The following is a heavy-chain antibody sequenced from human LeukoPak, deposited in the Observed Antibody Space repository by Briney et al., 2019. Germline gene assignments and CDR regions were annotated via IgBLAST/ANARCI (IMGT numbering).Heavy chain of an antibody. V-gene: IGHV4-39*07. D-gene: IGHD3-22*01. J-gene: IGHJ4*02. CDR3: ARDKGSVSGYYYVGLYYFDY. Sequence: SETLSLTCTVSGGSISSSSYYWGWIRQPPGKGLEWIGSIYYSGSTYYNPSLKSRVTISVDTSKNQFSLKLSSVTAADTAVYYCARDKGSVSGYYYVGLYYFDYWGQGTLVTVSS. CDR1: GGSISSSSYY. CDR2: IYYSGST.